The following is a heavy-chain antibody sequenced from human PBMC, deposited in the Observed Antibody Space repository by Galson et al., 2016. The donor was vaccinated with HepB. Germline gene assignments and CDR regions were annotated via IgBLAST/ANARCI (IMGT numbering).Heavy chain of an antibody. J-gene: IGHJ4*02. CDR3: ARVHQGWYAGYFDY. CDR1: GDSVSSNSAA. Sequence: CAISGDSVSSNSAAWNWIRQSPSRGLEWLGRTYYRSKWYNDYAVSVKSRITINPDTSKNQFSLQLNSVTPEDTAVYYCARVHQGWYAGYFDYWAREPWSPSPQ. CDR2: TYYRSKWYN. D-gene: IGHD6-19*01. V-gene: IGHV6-1*01.